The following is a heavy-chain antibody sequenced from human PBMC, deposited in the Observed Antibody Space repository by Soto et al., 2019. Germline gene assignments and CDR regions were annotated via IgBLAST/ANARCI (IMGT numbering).Heavy chain of an antibody. CDR3: ARMESFGSLNWFDP. D-gene: IGHD5-18*01. CDR1: GYTFTNND. J-gene: IGHJ5*02. CDR2: MNPGSGDT. V-gene: IGHV1-8*02. Sequence: QVQLVQSGAEVKKPGASVKVSCKASGYTFTNNDVSWVRQDTGQGLEWMGWMNPGSGDTGYAQKFQGRVTMTRDISIATAYMELNSLTSEDTAIYYCARMESFGSLNWFDPWGQGTLVTVSS.